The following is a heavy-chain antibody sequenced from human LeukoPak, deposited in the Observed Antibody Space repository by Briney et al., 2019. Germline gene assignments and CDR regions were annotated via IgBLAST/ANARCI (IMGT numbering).Heavy chain of an antibody. J-gene: IGHJ4*02. CDR3: AKWAVSGRGFDY. Sequence: PGGSLRLSCAASGFTFSSYTMSWVHQAPGKGLEWVSAISGSGGSTHYADSVKGRFTISRDNSKNTLYLQMNSLRAEDTAVYYCAKWAVSGRGFDYWGQGTLVTVSS. CDR2: ISGSGGST. V-gene: IGHV3-23*01. D-gene: IGHD6-19*01. CDR1: GFTFSSYT.